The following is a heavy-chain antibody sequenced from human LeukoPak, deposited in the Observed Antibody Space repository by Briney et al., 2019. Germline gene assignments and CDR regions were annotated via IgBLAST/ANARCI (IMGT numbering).Heavy chain of an antibody. CDR3: AREVHGDSYVTDAFDL. Sequence: SETLSLTCTVSGGSISNYFWSWIRQPAGKGLEWIGRIYTSGSTNYNPSLKSRVTLSVDTSKKQFSLKLSSVTAADTAVYYCAREVHGDSYVTDAFDLWGQGTMVTVSS. J-gene: IGHJ3*01. V-gene: IGHV4-4*07. CDR2: IYTSGST. D-gene: IGHD4-17*01. CDR1: GGSISNYF.